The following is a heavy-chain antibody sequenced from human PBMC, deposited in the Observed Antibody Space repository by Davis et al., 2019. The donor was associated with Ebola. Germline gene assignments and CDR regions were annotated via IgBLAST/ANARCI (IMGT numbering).Heavy chain of an antibody. CDR1: GITFSGYA. CDR2: ISFDGSNK. V-gene: IGHV3-30*04. Sequence: GESLKISCAASGITFSGYALHWVRQTPGKGLEWVAVISFDGSNKYYADSVKGRFTISRDNSKNTLYLQMNSLRAEDTAVYYCAKGTIFDIWGQGTMVTVSS. J-gene: IGHJ3*02. D-gene: IGHD3-3*01. CDR3: AKGTIFDI.